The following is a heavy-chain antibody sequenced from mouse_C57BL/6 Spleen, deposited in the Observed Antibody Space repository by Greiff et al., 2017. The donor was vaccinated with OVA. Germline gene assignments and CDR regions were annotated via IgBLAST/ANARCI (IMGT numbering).Heavy chain of an antibody. J-gene: IGHJ2*01. V-gene: IGHV1-63*01. CDR2: IYPGGGYT. CDR3: ARRGDDYFDY. D-gene: IGHD3-3*01. Sequence: VQLQQSGAELVRPGTSVKMSCKASGYTFTNYWIGWAKQRPGHGLEWIGDIYPGGGYTNYNEKFKGKATLTADKSSSTAYMQFSSLTSEDSAIYYCARRGDDYFDYWGQGTTLTVSS. CDR1: GYTFTNYW.